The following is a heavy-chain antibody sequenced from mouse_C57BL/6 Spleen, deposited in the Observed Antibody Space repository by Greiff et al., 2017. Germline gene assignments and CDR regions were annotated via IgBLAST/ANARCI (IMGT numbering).Heavy chain of an antibody. D-gene: IGHD1-1*01. V-gene: IGHV5-16*01. Sequence: EVHLVESEGGLVQPGSSMKLSCTASGFTFSDYYMAWVRQVPEKGLEWVANINYDGSSTYYLDSLKSRFIISRDNAKNILYLQMSSLKSEDTATYYCARDGDYGSSYGYFDVWGTGTTVTVSS. CDR1: GFTFSDYY. CDR2: INYDGSST. CDR3: ARDGDYGSSYGYFDV. J-gene: IGHJ1*03.